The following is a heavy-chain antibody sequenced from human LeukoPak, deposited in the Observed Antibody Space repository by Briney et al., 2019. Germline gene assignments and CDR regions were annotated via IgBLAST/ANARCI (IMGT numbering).Heavy chain of an antibody. CDR2: IISSGGST. CDR3: AKVAYYYGSGSRNFDY. D-gene: IGHD3-10*01. CDR1: AFTFSSYA. Sequence: GGSLRLSCAASAFTFSSYAMSWVRQAPGKGLEWVSTIISSGGSTYYADSVKGRFTISRDNSRNTLYLQMNSLRAEDTAVYYCAKVAYYYGSGSRNFDYWGQGTLVTVSS. V-gene: IGHV3-23*01. J-gene: IGHJ4*02.